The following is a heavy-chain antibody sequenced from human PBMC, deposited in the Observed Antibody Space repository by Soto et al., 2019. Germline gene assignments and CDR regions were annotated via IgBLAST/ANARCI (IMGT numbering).Heavy chain of an antibody. CDR3: TRQRHYYDSSGPLVFVDFDI. Sequence: PGGSLRLSCAASGFTFSGSAMHWVRQASGKGLEWVGRIRSKANSYATAYAASVKGRFTISRDDSKNTAYLQMNSLKTEDTAVYYCTRQRHYYDSSGPLVFVDFDIWGQGTMVTVSS. V-gene: IGHV3-73*01. CDR2: IRSKANSYAT. J-gene: IGHJ3*02. CDR1: GFTFSGSA. D-gene: IGHD3-22*01.